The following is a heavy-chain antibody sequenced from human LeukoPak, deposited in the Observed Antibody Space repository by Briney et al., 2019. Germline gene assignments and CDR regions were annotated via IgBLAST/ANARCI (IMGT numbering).Heavy chain of an antibody. D-gene: IGHD3-10*01. Sequence: PGGSLRLSCAASGFTFSSYWMHWVRQAPGKGLVWVSRINSDGSSRSYADSVKGRFTISRDNAKNSLYLQMNSLRAEDTAVYYCARDAFASGSYNPFDNWGQGTLVTVSS. J-gene: IGHJ4*02. V-gene: IGHV3-74*01. CDR2: INSDGSSR. CDR1: GFTFSSYW. CDR3: ARDAFASGSYNPFDN.